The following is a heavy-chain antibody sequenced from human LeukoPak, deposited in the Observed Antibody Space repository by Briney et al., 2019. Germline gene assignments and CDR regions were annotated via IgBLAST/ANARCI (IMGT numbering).Heavy chain of an antibody. CDR2: ISYDGSNK. Sequence: GGSLRLSCAASGFTFSSYAMHWVRQAPGKGLEWVAVISYDGSNKYYADSVKGRFTISRDNSKNTLYLQMNSLRAEDTAVYYCAREGGRRYFDWFPLDYWGQGTLVTVSS. CDR3: AREGGRRYFDWFPLDY. D-gene: IGHD3-9*01. CDR1: GFTFSSYA. J-gene: IGHJ4*02. V-gene: IGHV3-30*04.